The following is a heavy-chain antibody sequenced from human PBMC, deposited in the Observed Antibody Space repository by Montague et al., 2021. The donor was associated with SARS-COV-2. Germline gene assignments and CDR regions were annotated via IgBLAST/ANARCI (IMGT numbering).Heavy chain of an antibody. V-gene: IGHV3-7*01. CDR1: GFTLNTYW. CDR3: AREGSTETTSGAFDV. D-gene: IGHD1-1*01. J-gene: IGHJ3*01. Sequence: SLRLSCAASGFTLNTYWMSWVRQAPGKGLEWVANIKGDGSEKVYVDSVKGRFTISRDNAKNSLYLQMNSLRVEDTAVYYRAREGSTETTSGAFDVWGQGTMVTVSS. CDR2: IKGDGSEK.